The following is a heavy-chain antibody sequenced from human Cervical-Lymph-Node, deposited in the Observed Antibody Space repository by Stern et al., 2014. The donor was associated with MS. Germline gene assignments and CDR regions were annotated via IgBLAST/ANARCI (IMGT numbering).Heavy chain of an antibody. Sequence: VQLVESGGGGVQPGTALRLSWAAAKFTLSTYAIHWVRQAPGKGPEGVAVISYRGGNTYYADSVKGRFTIYRDNSKNTLYLQMDSLRTEDTAVYYCARGTDYYESSGFHDWGQGTVVTVSS. CDR2: ISYRGGNT. D-gene: IGHD3-22*01. J-gene: IGHJ4*02. CDR1: KFTLSTYA. CDR3: ARGTDYYESSGFHD. V-gene: IGHV3-30*04.